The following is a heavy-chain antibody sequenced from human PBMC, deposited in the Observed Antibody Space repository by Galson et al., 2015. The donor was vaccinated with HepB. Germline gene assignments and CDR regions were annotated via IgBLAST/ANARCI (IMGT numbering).Heavy chain of an antibody. V-gene: IGHV3-23*01. CDR3: AKREGGQLYNWFDP. CDR1: GFTSSSYA. Sequence: SLRLSCAASGFTSSSYAMSWVRQAPGKGQEWVSAISGSGGSTYYADSVKGRFTISRDNSKNTLYLQMNSLRAEDTAVYYCAKREGGQLYNWFDPWGQGTLVTVSS. CDR2: ISGSGGST. J-gene: IGHJ5*02. D-gene: IGHD3-16*01.